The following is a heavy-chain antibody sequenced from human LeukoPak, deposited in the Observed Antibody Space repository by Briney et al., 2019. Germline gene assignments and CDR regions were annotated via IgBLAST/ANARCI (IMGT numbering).Heavy chain of an antibody. CDR3: ARDGDYYSIDY. D-gene: IGHD3-22*01. CDR2: ISAYNGNT. J-gene: IGHJ4*02. Sequence: ASVKVSCKTSGYTFTKFAISWVRQAPGQGLEWMGWISAYNGNTNYAQKLQGRVTMTTDTSTSTAYMELRSLRSEDTAVYYCARDGDYYSIDYWGQGTLVTVSS. CDR1: GYTFTKFA. V-gene: IGHV1-18*01.